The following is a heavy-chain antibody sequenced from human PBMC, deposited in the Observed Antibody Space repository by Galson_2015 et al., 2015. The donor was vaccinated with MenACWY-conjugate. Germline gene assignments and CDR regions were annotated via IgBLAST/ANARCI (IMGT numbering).Heavy chain of an antibody. CDR2: IYYSGST. J-gene: IGHJ3*02. CDR1: GGSISSYY. D-gene: IGHD6-6*01. Sequence: SETLSLTCTVSGGSISSYYWSWIRQPPGKGLEWIGYIYYSGSTNYNPSLKSRVTISVDTSKNQFSLKLRSVTAADTAVYYCASTLSRQLGLYGSSKNWGAFDIWGQGTMVTVSS. V-gene: IGHV4-59*08. CDR3: ASTLSRQLGLYGSSKNWGAFDI.